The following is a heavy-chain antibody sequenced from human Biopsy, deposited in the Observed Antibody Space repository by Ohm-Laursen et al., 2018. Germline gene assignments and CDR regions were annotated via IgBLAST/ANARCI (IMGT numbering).Heavy chain of an antibody. CDR3: ARGYAGLYEAFDF. Sequence: SETLSLTCTVSGASVSSGSYDWSWIRQPPGKGLEWFGNIYNDVSTKYNPSPRSRVTISADKSTNQFSLKLRSVTAADTAVYYCARGYAGLYEAFDFWGQGTVVTVAS. CDR2: IYNDVST. V-gene: IGHV4-61*01. J-gene: IGHJ3*01. D-gene: IGHD5-18*01. CDR1: GASVSSGSYD.